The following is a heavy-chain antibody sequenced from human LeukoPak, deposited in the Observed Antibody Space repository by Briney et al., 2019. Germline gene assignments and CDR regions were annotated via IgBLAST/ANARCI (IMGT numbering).Heavy chain of an antibody. J-gene: IGHJ6*02. V-gene: IGHV1-18*01. Sequence: GASVKISCKASGYIFTKYGFTWVRQAPGQGLEWMGWISAYDGYTNHAQKFQGRVTMTTDSSTTTAYMELRSLRSDDTAVYYCSLQYPIAAAGTLYYYGMDVWGQGTTVTVSS. CDR1: GYIFTKYG. CDR2: ISAYDGYT. D-gene: IGHD6-13*01. CDR3: SLQYPIAAAGTLYYYGMDV.